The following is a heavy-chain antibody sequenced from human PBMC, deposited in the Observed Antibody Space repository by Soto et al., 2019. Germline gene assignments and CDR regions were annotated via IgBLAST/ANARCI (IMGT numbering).Heavy chain of an antibody. J-gene: IGHJ4*02. Sequence: ASVKVSCKASGYTFTSYGISWVRQAPGQGLEWIGWISAYNGNTNYAQKLQGRVTMTTDTSTSTAYMELRSLRSDDTAVYYCARTSGEYYDILTGYSAPYYFDYWGQGTLVTVSS. V-gene: IGHV1-18*01. CDR3: ARTSGEYYDILTGYSAPYYFDY. CDR1: GYTFTSYG. D-gene: IGHD3-9*01. CDR2: ISAYNGNT.